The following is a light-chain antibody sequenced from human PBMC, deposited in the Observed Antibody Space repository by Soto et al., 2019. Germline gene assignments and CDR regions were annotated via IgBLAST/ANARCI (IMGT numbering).Light chain of an antibody. Sequence: QSALTQPRSVSGSPGQSVTISCTGTSSAVGGYNYVSWYQQHPGKAPKLILYDVSKRPSGVPDRFSGSKSGNTAALTSSGLQAEDEADYYCCSYAGSYTHVFGTGTKLTVL. CDR1: SSAVGGYNY. V-gene: IGLV2-11*01. CDR3: CSYAGSYTHV. J-gene: IGLJ1*01. CDR2: DVS.